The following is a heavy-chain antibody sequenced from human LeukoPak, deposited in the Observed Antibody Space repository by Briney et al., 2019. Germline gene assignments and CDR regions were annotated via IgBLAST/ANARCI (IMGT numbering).Heavy chain of an antibody. J-gene: IGHJ4*02. V-gene: IGHV3-7*01. CDR2: MKQDGSEK. D-gene: IGHD3-22*01. Sequence: PGGSLRPSCAASGFTLSSYWMSWVRQAPGKGLEWVANMKQDGSEKYYVDSVKGRFTISRDNGKNSLYLQMNSLRAEDTAVYYCAKLEGVGSGYTFDYWGQGTLVTVSS. CDR3: AKLEGVGSGYTFDY. CDR1: GFTLSSYW.